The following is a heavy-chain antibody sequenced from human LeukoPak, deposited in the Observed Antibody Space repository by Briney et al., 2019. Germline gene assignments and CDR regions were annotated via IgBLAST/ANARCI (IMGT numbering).Heavy chain of an antibody. CDR3: AKVPERTWMDV. J-gene: IGHJ6*04. CDR1: GFTFDDYT. Sequence: PGGSLRLSCAASGFTFDDYTMHWVRQAPGKGLEWVSFISWDGGSTYYADPVKGRFTISRDNSKNSLYLQMNSLRTEDTALYYCAKVPERTWMDVWGKGTTVTVSS. D-gene: IGHD1-1*01. V-gene: IGHV3-43*01. CDR2: ISWDGGST.